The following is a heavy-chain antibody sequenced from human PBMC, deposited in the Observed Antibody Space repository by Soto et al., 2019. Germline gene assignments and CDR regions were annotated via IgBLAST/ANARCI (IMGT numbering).Heavy chain of an antibody. Sequence: EVQLLESGGGLVQPGGSLRLSCVASGFTFSSNAMTWVRQAPGKGLEWVATIIGSGARTYYADSVKGRFTISKDNSKNTLSLQMNSLRAEDTAVYYCARDRGSWSGGSCLGNYYMDGWGKGTTVTVSS. CDR2: IIGSGART. CDR1: GFTFSSNA. V-gene: IGHV3-23*01. CDR3: ARDRGSWSGGSCLGNYYMDG. D-gene: IGHD2-15*01. J-gene: IGHJ6*03.